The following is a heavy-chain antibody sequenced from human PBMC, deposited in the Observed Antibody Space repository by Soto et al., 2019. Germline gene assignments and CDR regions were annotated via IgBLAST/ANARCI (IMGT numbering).Heavy chain of an antibody. CDR1: GFAFIVYY. CDR3: ARDSGSYLRPTSFDY. D-gene: IGHD1-26*01. V-gene: IGHV3-11*01. J-gene: IGHJ4*02. CDR2: ISSSGSTI. Sequence: CGSLTLSCAASGFAFIVYYMSFIRQAPVKGLECVSFISSSGSTIYYADSVKGRFTISRNNAKNSLYLQMNSPGAEDTAGYYCARDSGSYLRPTSFDYWGQGTLVTVSS.